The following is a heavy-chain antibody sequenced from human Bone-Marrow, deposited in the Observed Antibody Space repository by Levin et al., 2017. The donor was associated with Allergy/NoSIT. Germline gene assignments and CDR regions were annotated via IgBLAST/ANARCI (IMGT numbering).Heavy chain of an antibody. J-gene: IGHJ1*01. CDR2: ISHSSSYT. Sequence: GGSLRLSCAASGFTFSDYYMGWIRQAPGKGLEWVSYISHSSSYTNYVDSVKGRFTISRDNAKNSLYLQMNSLRVEDTAVYYCARDRPYYDLWRGHVWGQGTLVTVSS. CDR1: GFTFSDYY. CDR3: ARDRPYYDLWRGHV. V-gene: IGHV3-11*06. D-gene: IGHD3-3*01.